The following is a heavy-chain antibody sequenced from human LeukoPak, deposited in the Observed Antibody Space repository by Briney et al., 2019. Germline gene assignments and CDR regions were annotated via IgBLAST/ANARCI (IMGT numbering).Heavy chain of an antibody. D-gene: IGHD3-22*01. Sequence: GGSLRLSCAASGFTFSSYWMHWVRQAPGKGLVWVSRINSDGSSTSYADSVKGRFTISRDNAKNTLYLQMNSLRAEDTAVYYCARREQGWWYYDSSGYAYFDYWGQGTLVTVSS. J-gene: IGHJ4*02. CDR3: ARREQGWWYYDSSGYAYFDY. CDR1: GFTFSSYW. V-gene: IGHV3-74*01. CDR2: INSDGSST.